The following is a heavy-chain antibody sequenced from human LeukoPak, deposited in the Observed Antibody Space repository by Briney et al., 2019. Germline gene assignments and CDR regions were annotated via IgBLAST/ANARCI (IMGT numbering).Heavy chain of an antibody. J-gene: IGHJ5*02. D-gene: IGHD4-23*01. V-gene: IGHV3-30*18. CDR1: GFTFSSYG. CDR2: ISYDGSNK. CDR3: TKDSDYGGNWFDP. Sequence: TGGSLRLSCAASGFTFSSYGMHWVRQAPGKGLEWVAVISYDGSNKYYADSVKGRFTISRDNSKNTLYLQMNSLRAEDTAVYYCTKDSDYGGNWFDPWGQGTLVTVSS.